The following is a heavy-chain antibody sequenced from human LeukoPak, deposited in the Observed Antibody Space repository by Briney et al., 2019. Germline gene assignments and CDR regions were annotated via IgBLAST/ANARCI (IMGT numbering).Heavy chain of an antibody. CDR3: ARASVIAVAGTNYFDY. J-gene: IGHJ4*02. CDR2: VYYNGDI. D-gene: IGHD6-19*01. V-gene: IGHV4-59*12. CDR1: GVPISTCY. Sequence: PSETLSLTCSVSGVPISTCYWSWLRQSPGKGLEWIAYVYYNGDILYNPSLKSRVSISLDTSKNQVSLSVTSVTAADTAVYYCARASVIAVAGTNYFDYWGQGTLVTVSS.